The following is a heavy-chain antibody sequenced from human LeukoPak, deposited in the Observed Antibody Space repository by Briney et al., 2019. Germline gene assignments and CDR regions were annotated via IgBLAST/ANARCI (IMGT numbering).Heavy chain of an antibody. CDR3: ARYCNGVTCYSGYDY. CDR2: ISTNGGGT. CDR1: GFTFSSYA. Sequence: GGSLRLSCAASGFTFSSYAMHWVRQTPGKGLEYVSAISTNGGGTYYANSVKGRFTISRDNSKNTLYIQMGSLRAEDMAVYFCARYCNGVTCYSGYDYWGQGTLVTVSS. V-gene: IGHV3-64*01. D-gene: IGHD2-15*01. J-gene: IGHJ4*02.